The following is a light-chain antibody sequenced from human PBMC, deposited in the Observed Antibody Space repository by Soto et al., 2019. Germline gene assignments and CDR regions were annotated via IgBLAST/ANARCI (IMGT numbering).Light chain of an antibody. J-gene: IGKJ4*01. CDR3: QPANSFPLT. CDR1: HSVSGG. Sequence: EIVMTQSPATLSVSPGERATLSCRASHSVSGGLAWYQQKPGQAPRLLIYRASIRVTGIPARFSGSGSGTEFTLTISSLQSEDFATYYCQPANSFPLTFGGGTKVEIK. V-gene: IGKV3-15*01. CDR2: RAS.